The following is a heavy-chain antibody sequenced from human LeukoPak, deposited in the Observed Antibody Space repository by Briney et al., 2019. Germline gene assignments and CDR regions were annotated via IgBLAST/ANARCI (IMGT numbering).Heavy chain of an antibody. J-gene: IGHJ5*02. V-gene: IGHV3-11*01. Sequence: GGSLRLSCAASGFTFSDYYMSWIRQAPGKGLEWVSYISSSGRTIYYADSVKGRFTISRDNAKNSLYLRMNSLRAEDTAVYYCARALAAQQLVHDWFDPWGQGTLVTVSS. CDR1: GFTFSDYY. CDR3: ARALAAQQLVHDWFDP. CDR2: ISSSGRTI. D-gene: IGHD6-13*01.